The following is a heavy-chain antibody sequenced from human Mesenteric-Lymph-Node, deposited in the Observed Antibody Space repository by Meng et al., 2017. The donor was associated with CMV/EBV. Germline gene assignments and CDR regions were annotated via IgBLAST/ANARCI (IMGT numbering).Heavy chain of an antibody. CDR1: GGSFSGYY. CDR2: INHSGST. D-gene: IGHD2-15*01. CDR3: ARGRGYCSGGSCYRFDP. V-gene: IGHV4-34*01. J-gene: IGHJ5*02. Sequence: YGGSFSGYYWSWIRQPPGKGLEWIGEINHSGSTNYNPSLKSRVTISVDTSKNQFSLKLSSVTAADTAVYYCARGRGYCSGGSCYRFDPWGQGTLVTVSS.